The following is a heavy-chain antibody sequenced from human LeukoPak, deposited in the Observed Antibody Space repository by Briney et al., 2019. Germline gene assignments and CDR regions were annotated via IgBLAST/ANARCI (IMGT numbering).Heavy chain of an antibody. CDR1: GYSISSGYY. CDR3: SSDLPRGYYIAY. CDR2: IYHSGST. V-gene: IGHV4-38-2*02. Sequence: PSETLSLTCTVSGYSISSGYYWGWIRQPPGKGLEGIGSIYHSGSTYYNPSLKSRVTISVDTSKNQFSLKLSSVTAADAAVYYCSSDLPRGYYIAYWGQGTPVTVS. J-gene: IGHJ4*02.